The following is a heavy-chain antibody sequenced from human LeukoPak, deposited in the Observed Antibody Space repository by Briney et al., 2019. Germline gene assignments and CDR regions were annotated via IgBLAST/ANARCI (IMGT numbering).Heavy chain of an antibody. D-gene: IGHD6-25*01. Sequence: SETLSLTCAVYGGSFSGYYWSWIRQPPGKGLEWIGEINHSGRTNYNPSLKSRVTISVDTSKNQFSLKLSSVTAADTAVYYCARGTSGYYFDYWGQGTLVTVSS. J-gene: IGHJ4*02. CDR1: GGSFSGYY. V-gene: IGHV4-34*01. CDR3: ARGTSGYYFDY. CDR2: INHSGRT.